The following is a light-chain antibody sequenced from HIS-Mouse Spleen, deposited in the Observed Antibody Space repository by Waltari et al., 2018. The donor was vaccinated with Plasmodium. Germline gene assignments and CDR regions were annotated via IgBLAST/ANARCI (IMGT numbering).Light chain of an antibody. CDR3: SSYTSSSTV. CDR1: SGAVGGYHY. CDR2: EVS. J-gene: IGLJ3*02. V-gene: IGLV2-14*01. Sequence: QSALTQPASVSGSPGQSFTLSCTGTSGAVGGYHYVSWYQQHPGKAPKLMIYEVSNRPSGVSNRFSGSKSGNTASLTISGLQAEDEADYYCSSYTSSSTVFGGGTKLTVL.